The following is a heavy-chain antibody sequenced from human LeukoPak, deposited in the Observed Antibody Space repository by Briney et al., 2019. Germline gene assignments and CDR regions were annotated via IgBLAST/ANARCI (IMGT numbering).Heavy chain of an antibody. CDR2: IYYSGST. CDR3: AREMINQYIWFYP. Sequence: SQTLSLTCTVSGGSLSSGGYYWSWIRQHPGKGLEWIGYIYYSGSTYYNPSLKSRVTISVDTSKNQFSLKLSSVTAADTAVYYCAREMINQYIWFYPWGQGTLVTVSS. D-gene: IGHD3-22*01. CDR1: GGSLSSGGYY. V-gene: IGHV4-31*03. J-gene: IGHJ5*02.